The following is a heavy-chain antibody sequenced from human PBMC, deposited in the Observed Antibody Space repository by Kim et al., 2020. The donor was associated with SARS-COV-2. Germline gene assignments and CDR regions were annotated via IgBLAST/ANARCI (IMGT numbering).Heavy chain of an antibody. CDR2: IYYSGST. Sequence: SETLSLTCTVSGGSISSSSYYWGWIRQPPGKGLEWIGSIYYSGSTYYNPSLKSRVTISVDTSKNQFSLKLSSVTAADTAVYYCARRNVLRYFDWLLGPSGMGVWGQGTTVTVSS. J-gene: IGHJ6*02. D-gene: IGHD3-9*01. V-gene: IGHV4-39*01. CDR1: GGSISSSSYY. CDR3: ARRNVLRYFDWLLGPSGMGV.